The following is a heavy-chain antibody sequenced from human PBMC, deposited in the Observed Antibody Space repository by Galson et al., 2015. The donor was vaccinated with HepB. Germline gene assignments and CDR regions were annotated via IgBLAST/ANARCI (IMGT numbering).Heavy chain of an antibody. Sequence: SLRLSCAASGFTFSRYAMSWVRQAPGKGLEWVSTISGSGDNTYHADSVKGRFTISRDNSKNTLYLQLNSLRAEDTAVYYCAKLKDYYYYGMDVWGQGTTVIVSS. CDR3: AKLKDYYYYGMDV. CDR2: ISGSGDNT. V-gene: IGHV3-23*01. CDR1: GFTFSRYA. J-gene: IGHJ6*02.